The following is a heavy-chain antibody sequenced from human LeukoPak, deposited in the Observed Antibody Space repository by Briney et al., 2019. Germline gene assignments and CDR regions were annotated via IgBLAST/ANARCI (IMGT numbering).Heavy chain of an antibody. J-gene: IGHJ5*02. CDR2: ISSSGSTI. CDR3: ARAQWELLQSWFDP. V-gene: IGHV3-11*04. CDR1: GFTFSDYY. Sequence: GGSLRLSCAAPGFTFSDYYMSWIRQAPGKGLEWVSYISSSGSTIYYADSVKGRFTISRDNAKNSLYLQMNSLRAEDTAVYYCARAQWELLQSWFDPWGQGTLVTVSS. D-gene: IGHD1-26*01.